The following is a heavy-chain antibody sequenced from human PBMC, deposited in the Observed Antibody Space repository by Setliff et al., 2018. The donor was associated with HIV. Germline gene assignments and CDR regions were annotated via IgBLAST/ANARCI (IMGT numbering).Heavy chain of an antibody. CDR1: GGSIGSYR. D-gene: IGHD2-21*01. V-gene: IGHV4-59*08. CDR2: ISYSGTT. J-gene: IGHJ6*03. CDR3: ARRASPPSGPYSQYYMDV. Sequence: PSETLSLTCAVFGGSIGSYRWNWIRQTPGKGLEWIGFISYSGTTDYNPSLKSRVTISIDTSKNQFSLKLTSVTAADTAVYYCARRASPPSGPYSQYYMDVWGRGTSVTV.